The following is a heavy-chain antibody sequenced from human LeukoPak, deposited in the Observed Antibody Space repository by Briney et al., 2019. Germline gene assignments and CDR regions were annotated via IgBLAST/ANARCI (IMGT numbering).Heavy chain of an antibody. J-gene: IGHJ4*02. D-gene: IGHD6-13*01. CDR3: ARGAAAGRSVVRNYFDY. V-gene: IGHV1-69*13. Sequence: ASVKVSCKASGGTFSSYAISWVRQAPGQGLEWMGGIIPIFGTANYAQKFQGRVTITADESSNTAHMELSSLRSEDTAMYYCARGAAAGRSVVRNYFDYWGQGTLVTVSS. CDR2: IIPIFGTA. CDR1: GGTFSSYA.